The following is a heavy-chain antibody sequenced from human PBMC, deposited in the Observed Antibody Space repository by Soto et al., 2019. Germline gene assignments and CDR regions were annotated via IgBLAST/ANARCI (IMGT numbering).Heavy chain of an antibody. V-gene: IGHV4-39*01. J-gene: IGHJ4*02. Sequence: SETLSLTCTVTGDSISSRSYYWGWILHPPGKGLEWIGSIYYSGSTYNNPSLRSRVSMSIDTSKDQFSLKLKSVTAADTALYFCARKRTSVVTQAYFDVWGTGSLVTVS. CDR2: IYYSGST. D-gene: IGHD2-21*02. CDR1: GDSISSRSYY. CDR3: ARKRTSVVTQAYFDV.